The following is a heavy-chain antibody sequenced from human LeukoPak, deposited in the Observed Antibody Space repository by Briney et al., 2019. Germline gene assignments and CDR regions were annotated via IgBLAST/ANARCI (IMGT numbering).Heavy chain of an antibody. CDR1: GYSFISYW. Sequence: GESLMIPCKGSGYSFISYWISWVRQLPGNGLEGMGRIDPSDSYTNYSPSFQGHVTISADKSISTAYLQWSSLKASDTAMYYCARHGGYSDWYFDLWGRGTLVTVSS. J-gene: IGHJ2*01. V-gene: IGHV5-10-1*01. CDR2: IDPSDSYT. CDR3: ARHGGYSDWYFDL. D-gene: IGHD3-22*01.